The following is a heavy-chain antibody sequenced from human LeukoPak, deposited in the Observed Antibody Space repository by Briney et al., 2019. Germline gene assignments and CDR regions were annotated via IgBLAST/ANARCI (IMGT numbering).Heavy chain of an antibody. J-gene: IGHJ4*02. CDR2: IYNSGTT. D-gene: IGHD3-10*02. Sequence: SETLSLTCTVSGGSISSNYWSWIRQPPGKGLEWIGYIYNSGTTNYNPSLKGRVTISVDTSKNQFSLKLSSVTAADTAVYYCARLTYDRGLWYFDYWGQGTLVTVSS. V-gene: IGHV4-4*09. CDR1: GGSISSNY. CDR3: ARLTYDRGLWYFDY.